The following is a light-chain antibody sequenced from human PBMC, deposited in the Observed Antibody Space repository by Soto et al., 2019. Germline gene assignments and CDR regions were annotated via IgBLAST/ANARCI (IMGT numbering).Light chain of an antibody. J-gene: IGKJ1*01. V-gene: IGKV3-15*01. CDR3: QHYNNWPPWT. CDR2: GAS. Sequence: EIVMTQSPATLSVSPGERATLSCRASQSVSSNLAWYQQKPGQAPRLRIYGASTRATGIPARFSGSGSGTEFTLIISSLQSEDFAVDYCQHYNNWPPWTFGQGTKVEIK. CDR1: QSVSSN.